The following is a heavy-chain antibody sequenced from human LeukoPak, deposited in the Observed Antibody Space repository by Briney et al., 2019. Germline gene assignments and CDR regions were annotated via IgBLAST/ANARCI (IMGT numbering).Heavy chain of an antibody. CDR3: TRVGYIDEGIDY. J-gene: IGHJ4*02. CDR2: IKQDGSKK. V-gene: IGHV3-7*04. Sequence: GGSLRLSCVASGFPFSSYWMTWVRQAPGKGLEWVANIKQDGSKKSYVDSVKGRFTISRDDAKNSLYLQMNSLRAGDTAIYYCTRVGYIDEGIDYWGQGTLVTVSS. CDR1: GFPFSSYW. D-gene: IGHD5-24*01.